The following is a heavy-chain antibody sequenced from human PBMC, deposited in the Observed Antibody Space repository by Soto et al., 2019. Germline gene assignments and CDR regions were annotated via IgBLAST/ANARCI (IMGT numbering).Heavy chain of an antibody. V-gene: IGHV4-4*02. Sequence: PSETLSLTCAVSGGSISSSNWWSWVRQPPGKGLEWIGEIYHSGSTNYNPSLKSRVTISVDKSKNQFSLKLSSVTAADTAVYYCARGSALGDYYYGMDVWGQGTTVTVSS. CDR3: ARGSALGDYYYGMDV. CDR1: GGSISSSNW. CDR2: IYHSGST. J-gene: IGHJ6*02. D-gene: IGHD7-27*01.